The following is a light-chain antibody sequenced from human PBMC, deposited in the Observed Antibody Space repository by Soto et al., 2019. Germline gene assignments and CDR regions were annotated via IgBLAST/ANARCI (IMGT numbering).Light chain of an antibody. V-gene: IGLV2-8*01. Sequence: QSVLTQPPSASGSPGQSVTLSCTGTSSDVGAYNYVSWYQQHPGKAPKLILYEVTKRPSGVPDRFSGSKSGNTASLTVSGLQAEDEADYYCSSYAGSNNYVFGTGTKLTVL. CDR1: SSDVGAYNY. CDR3: SSYAGSNNYV. J-gene: IGLJ1*01. CDR2: EVT.